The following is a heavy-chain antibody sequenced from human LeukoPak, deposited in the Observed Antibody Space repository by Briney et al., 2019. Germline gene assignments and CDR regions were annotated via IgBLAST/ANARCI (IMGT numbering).Heavy chain of an antibody. Sequence: GGSLRLSCAASGFTFSSYAMSWVRQAPGKGLEWVSGISGSDGSTNYADSVKGRFTISRENSKNTLYLQMNSLRAEDTAVYYCARAGTDCSGGSCYSYFDYWGQGTLVTVSS. V-gene: IGHV3-23*01. CDR2: ISGSDGST. CDR3: ARAGTDCSGGSCYSYFDY. D-gene: IGHD2-15*01. J-gene: IGHJ4*02. CDR1: GFTFSSYA.